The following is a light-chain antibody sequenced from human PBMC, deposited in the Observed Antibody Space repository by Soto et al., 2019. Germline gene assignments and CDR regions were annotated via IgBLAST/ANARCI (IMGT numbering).Light chain of an antibody. J-gene: IGKJ5*01. V-gene: IGKV3-15*01. CDR3: QQYNNWPLT. Sequence: PATLSVSPGERATLSCRASQSISSNLAWYQQKPGQAPRLLMFRTSSRATGFPARFSGSGSGTEFNLTISSLQSEDFAVCYCQQYNNWPLTLGQGTRLEIK. CDR1: QSISSN. CDR2: RTS.